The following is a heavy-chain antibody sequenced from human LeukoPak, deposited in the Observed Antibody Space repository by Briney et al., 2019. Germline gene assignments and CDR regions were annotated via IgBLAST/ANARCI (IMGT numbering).Heavy chain of an antibody. D-gene: IGHD2-15*01. J-gene: IGHJ4*02. V-gene: IGHV4-39*07. Sequence: SETLSLTCTVSGGSISSSRYDWGWIRQPPGKGLGWSGSSYYSGSTYYSPSLKRRVTISVDTSKNQVSLKLSSVTAADTAVYYCARHLGWIDYWGQGTLVTVSS. CDR2: SYYSGST. CDR3: ARHLGWIDY. CDR1: GGSISSSRYD.